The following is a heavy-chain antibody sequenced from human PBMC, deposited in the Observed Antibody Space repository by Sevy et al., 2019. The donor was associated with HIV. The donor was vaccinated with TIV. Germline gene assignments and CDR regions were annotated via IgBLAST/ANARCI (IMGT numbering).Heavy chain of an antibody. J-gene: IGHJ4*02. CDR3: AAGVGMSDFDY. CDR2: IKSKSDAGTR. CDR1: GFSFRDAW. D-gene: IGHD1-26*01. Sequence: GGSLRLSCATSGFSFRDAWMTWVRQAPGRGLEWVGRIKSKSDAGTRDFAAPVKGRFVISRDDSKNTVYLQMNSLKSEDSAVYYCAAGVGMSDFDYWGQGVLVTVSS. V-gene: IGHV3-15*01.